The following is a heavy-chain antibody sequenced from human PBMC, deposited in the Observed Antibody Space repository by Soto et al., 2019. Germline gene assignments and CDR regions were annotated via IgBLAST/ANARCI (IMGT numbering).Heavy chain of an antibody. V-gene: IGHV3-64D*08. J-gene: IGHJ6*02. D-gene: IGHD1-1*01. CDR1: GFTFSSYA. CDR2: ISSNGGST. CDR3: VKVSRSMAGTPRGGGYYYYGMDF. Sequence: PGGSLRLSCSASGFTFSSYAMHWVRQAPGKGLEYVSAISSNGGSTYYADSVKGRFTISRDNSKNTLYLQMSSLRAEDTAVYYCVKVSRSMAGTPRGGGYYYYGMDFGGQGTRVTVS.